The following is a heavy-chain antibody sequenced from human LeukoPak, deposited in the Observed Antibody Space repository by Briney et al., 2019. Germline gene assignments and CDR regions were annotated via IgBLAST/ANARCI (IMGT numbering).Heavy chain of an antibody. D-gene: IGHD1-26*01. J-gene: IGHJ4*02. CDR3: AKDKWELSPFDY. CDR2: ISGSGGST. Sequence: QTGGSLRLSCAASGFTFSSYWMSWVRQAPGKGLEWVSAISGSGGSTYYADSVKGRFTISRDNSKNTLYLQMNSLRAEDTAVYYCAKDKWELSPFDYWGQGTLVTVSS. V-gene: IGHV3-23*01. CDR1: GFTFSSYW.